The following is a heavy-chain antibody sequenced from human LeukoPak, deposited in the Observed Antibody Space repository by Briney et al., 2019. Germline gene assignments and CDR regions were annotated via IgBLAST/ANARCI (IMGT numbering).Heavy chain of an antibody. V-gene: IGHV4-34*01. CDR3: ARAGSGSYYYWFDP. Sequence: SETLSLTCAVYGGSFSGCYRSWIRQPPGKGLEWIGEINHSGSTNYNPSLKSRVTISVDTSKNQFSLKLSSVTAADTAVYYCARAGSGSYYYWFDPWGQGTLVTVSS. CDR1: GGSFSGCY. CDR2: INHSGST. J-gene: IGHJ5*02. D-gene: IGHD1-26*01.